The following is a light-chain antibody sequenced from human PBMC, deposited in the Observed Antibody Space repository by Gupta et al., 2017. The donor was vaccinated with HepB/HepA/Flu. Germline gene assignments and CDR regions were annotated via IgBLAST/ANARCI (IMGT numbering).Light chain of an antibody. CDR1: QSVSSK. CDR2: DAS. J-gene: IGKJ2*01. V-gene: IGKV3-15*01. Sequence: EIVMTQSPATLSVSPGERATLSCRASQSVSSKLAWYQQKPGQAPRLLIYDASNRATGIPARFSGSGYGTEFTLTSSSRQSEDFAVYYWQQYNNWRTFGQGTKLEI. CDR3: QQYNNWRT.